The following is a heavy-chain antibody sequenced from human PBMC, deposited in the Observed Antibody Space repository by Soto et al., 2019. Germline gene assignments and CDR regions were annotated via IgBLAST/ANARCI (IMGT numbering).Heavy chain of an antibody. CDR1: GGSVSSTNW. J-gene: IGHJ4*02. CDR3: AHLPPRIEVTLLHIAT. V-gene: IGHV4-4*02. CDR2: IYLIGST. D-gene: IGHD2-15*01. Sequence: SVTLSLTCAVSGGSVSSTNWWRRVRQSPGQGLEWIGDIYLIGSTSFHPSLRGRVTISVDKSNSQLSLTLLCVTTADTPAHYYAHLPPRIEVTLLHIATWAKGTLGTVSP.